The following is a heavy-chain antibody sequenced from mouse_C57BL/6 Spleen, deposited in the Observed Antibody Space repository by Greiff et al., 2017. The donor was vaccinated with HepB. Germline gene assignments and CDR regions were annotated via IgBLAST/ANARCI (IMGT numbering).Heavy chain of an antibody. V-gene: IGHV1-59*01. Sequence: QVQLQQPGAELVRPGTSVKLSCKASGYTFTSYWMHWVKQRPGQGLEWIGVIDPSDSYTNYNQKFKGKATLTVDTSSSTAYMQLSSLTSEDSAVYYCARLAATVVAYYFDYWGQGTTLTVSS. CDR2: IDPSDSYT. CDR1: GYTFTSYW. D-gene: IGHD1-1*01. J-gene: IGHJ2*01. CDR3: ARLAATVVAYYFDY.